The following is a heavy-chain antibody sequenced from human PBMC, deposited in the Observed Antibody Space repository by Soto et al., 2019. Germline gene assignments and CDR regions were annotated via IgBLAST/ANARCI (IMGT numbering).Heavy chain of an antibody. CDR3: ARGRRKYYYGSGSPSDY. J-gene: IGHJ4*02. CDR1: GFTFDDYG. CDR2: INWNGGST. D-gene: IGHD3-10*01. V-gene: IGHV3-20*01. Sequence: GGSLRLSCAASGFTFDDYGMSWVRQAPGKGLEWVSGINWNGGSTGYADSVKGRFTISRDNAKNSLYLQMNSLRAEDTALYHCARGRRKYYYGSGSPSDYWGQGTLVTVSS.